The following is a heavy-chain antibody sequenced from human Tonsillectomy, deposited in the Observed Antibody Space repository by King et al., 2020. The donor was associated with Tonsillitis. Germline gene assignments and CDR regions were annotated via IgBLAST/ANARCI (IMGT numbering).Heavy chain of an antibody. CDR3: EAIDRSHGINYYYMDV. D-gene: IGHD1-14*01. Sequence: QMQESGPGLVKPSQTLSLPCTVSGGSISSGGYYWSWIRQHPGKGLEWIGYFFYSGSTYYNPSLKSRVTISVDTSKNQFSLKLSSVTAADTAVYYCEAIDRSHGINYYYMDVWGKGTTVTVSS. V-gene: IGHV4-31*03. J-gene: IGHJ6*03. CDR1: GGSISSGGYY. CDR2: FFYSGST.